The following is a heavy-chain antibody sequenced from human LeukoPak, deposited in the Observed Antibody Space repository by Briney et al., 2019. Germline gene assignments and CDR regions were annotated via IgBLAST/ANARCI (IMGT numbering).Heavy chain of an antibody. CDR1: GLTFSDYY. CDR3: ARALGYYYDSSGYYGY. V-gene: IGHV3-11*01. CDR2: ISSSGSTI. D-gene: IGHD3-22*01. J-gene: IGHJ4*02. Sequence: GGSLRLSCAASGLTFSDYYMSWIRQAPGKGLEWVSYISSSGSTIYYADSVKGRFTISRDNAKNSLYLQMNSLRAEDTAVYYCARALGYYYDSSGYYGYWGQGTLVTVSS.